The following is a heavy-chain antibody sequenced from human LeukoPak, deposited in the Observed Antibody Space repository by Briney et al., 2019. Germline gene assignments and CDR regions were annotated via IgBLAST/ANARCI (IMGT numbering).Heavy chain of an antibody. CDR2: IYTMGST. V-gene: IGHV4-4*07. Sequence: SETLSLTCTVSGGSISSYDWSGIGQPAGKGLEGIGRIYTMGSTNYNPSLKSGVTMSVDTPKHQFSLKLHSVTAADTAVYYCARHSLAVDWFDPWGQGPLVTVPS. CDR3: ARHSLAVDWFDP. J-gene: IGHJ5*02. CDR1: GGSISSYD.